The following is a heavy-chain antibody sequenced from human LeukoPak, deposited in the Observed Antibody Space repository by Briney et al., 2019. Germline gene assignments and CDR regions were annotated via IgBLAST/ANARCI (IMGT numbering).Heavy chain of an antibody. D-gene: IGHD1-1*01. J-gene: IGHJ5*02. CDR2: IYYSGST. CDR3: ARGWDTAGTGWFDP. V-gene: IGHV4-31*03. CDR1: GGSISSGGYY. Sequence: PSETPSLTCTVSGGSISSGGYYWSWIRQHPGKGLEWIGYIYYSGSTYYNPSLKSRVTISVDTSKNQFSLKLSSVTAADTAVYYCARGWDTAGTGWFDPWGQGTLVTVSS.